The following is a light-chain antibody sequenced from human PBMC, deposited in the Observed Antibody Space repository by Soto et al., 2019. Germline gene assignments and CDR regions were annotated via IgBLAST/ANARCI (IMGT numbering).Light chain of an antibody. CDR3: SSFTEAATVV. CDR2: EIN. CDR1: SSDVGGYQS. V-gene: IGLV2-14*01. Sequence: QSVLTQPASVSGSPGQSITISCTGTSSDVGGYQSVSWYQKHPDRVPKLLLFEINSRPSGVSDRFSGSKSGNTAFLSISVLQPDDEADYFCSSFTEAATVVFGGGTKLTVL. J-gene: IGLJ2*01.